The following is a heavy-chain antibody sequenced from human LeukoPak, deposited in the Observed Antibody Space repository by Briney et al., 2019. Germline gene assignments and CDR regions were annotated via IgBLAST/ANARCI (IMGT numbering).Heavy chain of an antibody. J-gene: IGHJ5*02. CDR2: INHSGST. CDR1: GGSFSGYY. D-gene: IGHD1-1*01. Sequence: PSETLSLTCAVYGGSFSGYYWSWIRQPPGKGLEWIGEINHSGSTNYNPSLKSRVTISVDTSKNQFSLKLSSVTAADTAVYYCARHLGPLQLERRVPQWFDPWGQGTLVTVSS. V-gene: IGHV4-34*01. CDR3: ARHLGPLQLERRVPQWFDP.